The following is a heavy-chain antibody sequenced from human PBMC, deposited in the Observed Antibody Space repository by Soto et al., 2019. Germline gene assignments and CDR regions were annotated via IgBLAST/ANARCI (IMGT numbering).Heavy chain of an antibody. Sequence: TLSLTCAVSGGSISSGGYSWSWIRQPPGKGLEWIGYIYHSGSTYYNPSLKSRVTISVDRSKNQFSLKLSSVTAADAAVYYCARVRVAAAGTYYFDYWGQGTLVTVSS. CDR1: GGSISSGGYS. V-gene: IGHV4-30-2*01. CDR3: ARVRVAAAGTYYFDY. J-gene: IGHJ4*02. CDR2: IYHSGST. D-gene: IGHD6-13*01.